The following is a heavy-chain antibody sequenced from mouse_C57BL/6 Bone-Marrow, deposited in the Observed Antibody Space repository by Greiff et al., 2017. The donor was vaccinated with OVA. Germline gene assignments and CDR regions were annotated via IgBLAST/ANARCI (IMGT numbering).Heavy chain of an antibody. CDR3: ASWGFWDGYSYCYY. CDR2: IYPGGGYT. CDR1: GYTFTNYW. J-gene: IGHJ2*01. Sequence: QVQLKQSGAELVRPGTSVKMSCKASGYTFTNYWIGWAKQRPGHGLEWIGDIYPGGGYTNYNEKFKGKATLTADKSSSTAYMQFSSLTSEDSAIYYYASWGFWDGYSYCYYWGRGTALTVTS. D-gene: IGHD2-3*01. V-gene: IGHV1-63*01.